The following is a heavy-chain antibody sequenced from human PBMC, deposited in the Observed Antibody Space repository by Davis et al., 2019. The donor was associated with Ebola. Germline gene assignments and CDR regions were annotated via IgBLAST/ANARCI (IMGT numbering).Heavy chain of an antibody. J-gene: IGHJ6*02. CDR3: ASHSSGWVDYYYGMDV. Sequence: MPSETLSLTCTVSGGSISSSSYYWGWIRQPPGKGLEWIGSIYYSGSTYYNPSLKSRVTISVDTSKNQFSLKLSSVTAADTVVYYCASHSSGWVDYYYGMDVWGQGTTVTVSS. CDR1: GGSISSSSYY. V-gene: IGHV4-39*07. D-gene: IGHD6-19*01. CDR2: IYYSGST.